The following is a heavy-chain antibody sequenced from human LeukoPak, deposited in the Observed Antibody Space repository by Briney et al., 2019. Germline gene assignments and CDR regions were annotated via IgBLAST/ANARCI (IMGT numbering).Heavy chain of an antibody. CDR1: GFTFSSYW. Sequence: GGSLRLSCAASGFTFSSYWMSWVRQAPGKGLEWVAVISYDESNKYYADSVKGRFTISRDNSKNTLYLQMNSLRAEDTAVYYCARVGGYCTNGVCHTYFDYWGQGTLVTVSS. J-gene: IGHJ4*02. CDR3: ARVGGYCTNGVCHTYFDY. V-gene: IGHV3-30*03. CDR2: ISYDESNK. D-gene: IGHD2-8*01.